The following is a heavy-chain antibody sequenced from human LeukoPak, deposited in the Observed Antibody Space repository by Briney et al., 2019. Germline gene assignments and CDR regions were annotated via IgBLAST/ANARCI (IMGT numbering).Heavy chain of an antibody. CDR3: ARYSSSWYGWFDP. D-gene: IGHD6-13*01. CDR1: GGSISSYY. V-gene: IGHV4-59*08. Sequence: PSETLSLTCTVSGGSISSYYWSWIRQPPGKGLEWIGYIYYSGSTNYNPSLKSRVTISLDTSKNQFSLKLSSVTAADTAVYYCARYSSSWYGWFDPWGQGTLVTVSS. CDR2: IYYSGST. J-gene: IGHJ5*02.